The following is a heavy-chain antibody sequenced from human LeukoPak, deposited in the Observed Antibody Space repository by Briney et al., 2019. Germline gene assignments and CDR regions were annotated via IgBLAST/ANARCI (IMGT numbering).Heavy chain of an antibody. D-gene: IGHD3-3*01. J-gene: IGHJ4*02. Sequence: GGSLRLSCAASGFTFISYWVSWVRQAPGKGLEWVANIKQDGSEKYYVDSVKGRFTISIDNAKNSLYLQMNSLRAEDTAVYYCASAYYDFWSGYYGYWGQGTLVTVSS. CDR3: ASAYYDFWSGYYGY. CDR2: IKQDGSEK. V-gene: IGHV3-7*01. CDR1: GFTFISYW.